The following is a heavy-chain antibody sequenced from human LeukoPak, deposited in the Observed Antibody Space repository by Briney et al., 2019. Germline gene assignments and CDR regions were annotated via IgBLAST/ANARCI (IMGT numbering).Heavy chain of an antibody. CDR1: GFTFSVYW. CDR2: INSDGSST. CDR3: ARGKAVAGTFSWFDP. V-gene: IGHV3-74*01. J-gene: IGHJ5*02. D-gene: IGHD6-19*01. Sequence: GGSLRLSCAASGFTFSVYWMHWVRQAPGRGLVWVSLINSDGSSTRYADSVKGRFTISRDNAKNTLYLQMNSLRAEDTAVYCCARGKAVAGTFSWFDPWGQGTLVTVSS.